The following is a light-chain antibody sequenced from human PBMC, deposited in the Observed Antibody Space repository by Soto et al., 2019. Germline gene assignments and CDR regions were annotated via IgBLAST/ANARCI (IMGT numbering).Light chain of an antibody. V-gene: IGKV1-9*01. CDR3: QQVKTYPRT. J-gene: IGKJ4*01. CDR1: QAVPNN. Sequence: DVHLTQSPSFLSASVGYRFTITCRPSQAVPNNMAWYQQKPGQPPKLLIYEESTLHSGVPSRFRGRKSGTQFTLTIDSLLPEDFAPYYCQQVKTYPRTFGGGTKVDIK. CDR2: EES.